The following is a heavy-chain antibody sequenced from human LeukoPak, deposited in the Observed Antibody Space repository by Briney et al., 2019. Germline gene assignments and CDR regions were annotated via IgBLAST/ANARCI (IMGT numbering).Heavy chain of an antibody. V-gene: IGHV3-48*01. CDR3: AKSPIAFGEPTNWFDP. CDR2: ISSSSSTI. D-gene: IGHD3-10*01. Sequence: GGSLRLSCAASGFTFSSYSMNWVRQAPGKGLEWVSYISSSSSTIYYADSVKGRFTISRDNAKNSLYPQMNSLRAEDTAVYYCAKSPIAFGEPTNWFDPWGQGTLVTVSS. CDR1: GFTFSSYS. J-gene: IGHJ5*02.